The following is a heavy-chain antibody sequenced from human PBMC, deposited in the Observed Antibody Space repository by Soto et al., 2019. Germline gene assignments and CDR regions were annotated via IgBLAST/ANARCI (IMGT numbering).Heavy chain of an antibody. CDR3: ARDLDGDYVTNAFVI. CDR2: IYYSGST. J-gene: IGHJ3*02. V-gene: IGHV4-31*03. Sequence: QVQLQESGPGLVKPSQTLSLTCTVSAGTISTGGYYWSRIRQHPRKGLDWVGYIYYSGSTYYNPSLKSRVTISADPSKIRLSLKLKSVTAADTAVYYCARDLDGDYVTNAFVIWGQGTMVSVS. D-gene: IGHD4-17*01. CDR1: AGTISTGGYY.